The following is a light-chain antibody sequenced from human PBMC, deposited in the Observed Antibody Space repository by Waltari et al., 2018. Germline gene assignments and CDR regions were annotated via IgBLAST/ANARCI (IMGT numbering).Light chain of an antibody. CDR1: QSNSSY. CDR3: QQSFHTPLT. Sequence: DIQMTQSPSSLSASVGARFTITCRASQSNSSYLNWYQQKPGKATKLLIYGASSLQSGVPSRFSGSGSGTDFTLNISSLQPEDFATYYCQQSFHTPLTFGGGTKVEIK. CDR2: GAS. J-gene: IGKJ4*01. V-gene: IGKV1-39*01.